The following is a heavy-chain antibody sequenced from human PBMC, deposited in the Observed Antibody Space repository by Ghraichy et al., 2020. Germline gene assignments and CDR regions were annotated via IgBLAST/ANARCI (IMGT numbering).Heavy chain of an antibody. D-gene: IGHD2-15*01. J-gene: IGHJ1*01. V-gene: IGHV3-66*01. CDR1: GFTVRGYF. CDR2: IYSGGNT. CDR3: ASDVGPAAEYFQN. Sequence: GGSLRLSCAASGFTVRGYFISWVRQAPGKGLEWVSIIYSGGNTHYADSVKGRFTISRDNSKNTVYLQMNSLRDEDTAMYYCASDVGPAAEYFQNWGQGTLVTVSS.